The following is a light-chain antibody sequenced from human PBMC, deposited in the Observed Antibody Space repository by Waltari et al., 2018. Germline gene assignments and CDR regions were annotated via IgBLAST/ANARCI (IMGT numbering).Light chain of an antibody. CDR3: QTGGHGTWV. V-gene: IGLV4-69*01. Sequence: QLVLTQSPSASASLGASVTLTCTLSSGHSSNVIAWLQQQPEEGPRYLMKGNSAGSHSKGDEIPDRFSGSSSGAERYLTTSSLQSEDEADYYCQTGGHGTWVFGGGTKLTVL. J-gene: IGLJ3*02. CDR2: GNSAGSH. CDR1: SGHSSNV.